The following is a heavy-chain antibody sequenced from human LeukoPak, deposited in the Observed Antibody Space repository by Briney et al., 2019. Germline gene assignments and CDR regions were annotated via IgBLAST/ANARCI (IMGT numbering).Heavy chain of an antibody. Sequence: SETLSLTCAVYGGSFSGYYWSWIRQPPGKGLEWIGEINHSGSTNYNPSLKSRVTISVDTSKNQFSLKLSSVTAADTAVYYCAGLMVRGVADAFDIWGQGTMVTVSS. CDR2: INHSGST. CDR3: AGLMVRGVADAFDI. V-gene: IGHV4-34*01. CDR1: GGSFSGYY. J-gene: IGHJ3*02. D-gene: IGHD3-10*01.